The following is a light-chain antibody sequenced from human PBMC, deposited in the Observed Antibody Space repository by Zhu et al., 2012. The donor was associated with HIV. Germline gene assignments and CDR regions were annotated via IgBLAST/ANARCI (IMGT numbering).Light chain of an antibody. CDR1: QSVSNN. Sequence: EIVMTQSPAILSVSPGERATLFCRASQSVSNNLAWYQQRPGQAPRLLIYGASTRATGIPARFSGSGSGTEFTLTISSMQSEDFAVYYCQQHNNWPPDSFGQGPSWRS. V-gene: IGKV3-15*01. CDR2: GAS. CDR3: QQHNNWPPDS. J-gene: IGKJ2*03.